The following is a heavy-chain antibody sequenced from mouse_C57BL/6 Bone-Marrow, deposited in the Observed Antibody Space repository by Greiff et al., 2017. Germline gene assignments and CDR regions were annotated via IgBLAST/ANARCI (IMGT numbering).Heavy chain of an antibody. CDR3: ARHNYYGSSYVDY. D-gene: IGHD1-1*01. CDR1: GFTFSSYG. J-gene: IGHJ2*01. Sequence: EVHLVESGGDLVKPGGSLTLSCAASGFTFSSYGMSWVRPTPDKRLEWVATISSGGSYTYYPDSVKGRFTISRDNAKNTLYLQMSSLKSEDTAMYYCARHNYYGSSYVDYWGQGTTLTVSS. V-gene: IGHV5-6*01. CDR2: ISSGGSYT.